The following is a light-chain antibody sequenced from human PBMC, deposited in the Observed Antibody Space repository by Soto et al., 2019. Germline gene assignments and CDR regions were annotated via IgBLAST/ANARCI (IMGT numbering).Light chain of an antibody. J-gene: IGKJ1*01. Sequence: DVQMTQSPSSLSASVGDSLTLTCRASQTVTSYLYWYQQKPGKAPKLLIYAASTLQSGVPSRFSGSGSGTEFTLTIISLQPEDFATYYCQQSYRFPKTFGRGTKVEVK. CDR2: AAS. CDR3: QQSYRFPKT. V-gene: IGKV1-39*01. CDR1: QTVTSY.